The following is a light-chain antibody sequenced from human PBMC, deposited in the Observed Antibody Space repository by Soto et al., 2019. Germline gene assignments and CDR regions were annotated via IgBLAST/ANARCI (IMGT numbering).Light chain of an antibody. V-gene: IGLV2-14*01. J-gene: IGLJ1*01. CDR3: SSYTSSSTLV. CDR1: SSDVGGYNY. CDR2: DVS. Sequence: SVLNQPASVSGSPGQSITLSCTGTSSDVGGYNYVSWYQQHPGKAPKLMIYDVSNRPSGVSNRFSGSKSGNTASLTISGLQAEDEADYYCSSYTSSSTLVFGTGTKVTVL.